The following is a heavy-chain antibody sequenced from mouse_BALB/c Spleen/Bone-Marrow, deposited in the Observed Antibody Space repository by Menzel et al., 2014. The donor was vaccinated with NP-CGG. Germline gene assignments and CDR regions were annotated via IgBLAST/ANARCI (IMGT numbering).Heavy chain of an antibody. J-gene: IGHJ2*01. CDR1: GYALTNYL. CDR3: ARRLTGTLYFDY. V-gene: IGHV1-54*03. CDR2: INPGSGAT. Sequence: QVQLQQSGAELVRPGTSVKVSCKASGYALTNYLIEWVKQRPGQGLEWIGVINPGSGATNYNENFKGKATLTADKSSSTPYMQLSSLTSDDSAVNFCARRLTGTLYFDYWGQGTTLTVSS. D-gene: IGHD4-1*01.